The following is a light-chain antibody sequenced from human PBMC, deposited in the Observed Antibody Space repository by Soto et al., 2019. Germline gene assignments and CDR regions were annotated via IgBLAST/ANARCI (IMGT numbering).Light chain of an antibody. J-gene: IGLJ1*01. CDR1: SSDIGGYNY. V-gene: IGLV2-8*01. Sequence: QSVLTQPPSASGSPGQSVTISCTGTSSDIGGYNYVSWYQQHPGKAPKVIIYEVSKRPSGVPDRFSGSKSGNTASLTVSGLQAEDEADYYCSSYAANTTCVFGTGTKLTVL. CDR3: SSYAANTTCV. CDR2: EVS.